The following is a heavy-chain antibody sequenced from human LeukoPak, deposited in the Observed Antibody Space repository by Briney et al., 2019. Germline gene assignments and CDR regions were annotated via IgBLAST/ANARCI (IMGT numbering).Heavy chain of an antibody. CDR3: AQKAPYSPAYSQD. CDR2: IYHSGTT. J-gene: IGHJ1*01. V-gene: IGHV4-59*01. D-gene: IGHD2-21*01. Sequence: PSETLSLTCTVSGGSITSYFWSWIRQPPGKGLEWIGDIYHSGTTNYNPSLKSRVTISVDTSKNQFSLKLTSVTAADTAVYYCAQKAPYSPAYSQDWGQGTLVTVSS. CDR1: GGSITSYF.